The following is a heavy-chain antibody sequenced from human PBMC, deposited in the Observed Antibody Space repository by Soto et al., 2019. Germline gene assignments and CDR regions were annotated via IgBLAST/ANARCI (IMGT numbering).Heavy chain of an antibody. D-gene: IGHD2-15*01. V-gene: IGHV1-46*01. J-gene: IGHJ4*02. CDR2: INPSGGST. CDR3: ARDSGGYCSGGSCPAGFDY. Sequence: ASVKVFCTASGYTFTGYYMHWVRQAPGQGLEWMGIINPSGGSTSYAQKFQGRVTMTRDTSTSTVYMELSSLRSEDTAVYYCARDSGGYCSGGSCPAGFDYWGQGTLVTVSS. CDR1: GYTFTGYY.